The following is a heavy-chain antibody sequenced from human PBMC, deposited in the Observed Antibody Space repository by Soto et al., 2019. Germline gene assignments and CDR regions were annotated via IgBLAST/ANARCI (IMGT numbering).Heavy chain of an antibody. CDR2: LSGSGGST. Sequence: VQLLESGGGLVQPGGSLRLSCAASGFTFSSYAMSWVRQAPGKGLEWVSTLSGSGGSTYYADSVKGRFTISRDNSKNTLFLQMNSLRAEDTAVYYCAKGRDDYDRSGYHTSFDYWGQGTLVTVSS. D-gene: IGHD3-22*01. CDR1: GFTFSSYA. J-gene: IGHJ4*02. CDR3: AKGRDDYDRSGYHTSFDY. V-gene: IGHV3-23*01.